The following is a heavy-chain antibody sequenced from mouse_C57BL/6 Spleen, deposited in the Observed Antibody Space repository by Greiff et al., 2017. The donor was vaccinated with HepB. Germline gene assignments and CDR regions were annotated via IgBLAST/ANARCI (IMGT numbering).Heavy chain of an antibody. D-gene: IGHD4-1*01. Sequence: EVQVVESGGDLVKPGGSLKLSCAASGFTFSSYGMSWVRLTPDKRLEWVATISSGGSYTYYPDSVKGRFTISRDNAKNTRYLQMSSLKSEHTAMYYCARQLGRFAYWGQGTLVTVAA. J-gene: IGHJ3*01. CDR1: GFTFSSYG. CDR2: ISSGGSYT. CDR3: ARQLGRFAY. V-gene: IGHV5-6*01.